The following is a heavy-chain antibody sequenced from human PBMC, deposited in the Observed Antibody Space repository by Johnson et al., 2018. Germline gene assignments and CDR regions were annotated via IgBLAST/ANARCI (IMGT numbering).Heavy chain of an antibody. CDR2: ISYDGSNK. Sequence: QVQLVQSGGGVVQPGRSLRLSCAASGFTFSSYGMHWVRQAPGKGLEWVAVISYDGSNKYYADSVKGRFTISRDNSKNALYLQLNSLRAEDTAVYYCAKEGGYSGYGDYYMDVWGKGNTVSVSS. CDR3: AKEGGYSGYGDYYMDV. V-gene: IGHV3-30*18. J-gene: IGHJ6*03. CDR1: GFTFSSYG. D-gene: IGHD5-12*01.